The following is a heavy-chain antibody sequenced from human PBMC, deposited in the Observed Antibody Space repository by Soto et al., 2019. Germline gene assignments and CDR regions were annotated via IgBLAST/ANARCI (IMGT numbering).Heavy chain of an antibody. CDR3: ASSYSSGWYNY. CDR2: ISGSGGST. D-gene: IGHD6-19*01. Sequence: EVQLLESGGGLVQPGASLRLSCAASRFTFSRNVMTWVRQAPGKGLEWVSTISGSGGSTYYVDSVKGRFTISRDNSKSTLYLQMNNLRDEDTALYFCASSYSSGWYNYWGQGTLVTVSS. J-gene: IGHJ4*02. CDR1: RFTFSRNV. V-gene: IGHV3-23*01.